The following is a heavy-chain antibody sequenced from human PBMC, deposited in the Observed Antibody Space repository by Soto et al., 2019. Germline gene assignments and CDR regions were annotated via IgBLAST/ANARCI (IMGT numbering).Heavy chain of an antibody. CDR1: GGSFSGYY. V-gene: IGHV4-34*01. Sequence: SETLSLTCAVYGGSFSGYYGSWIRQPPGKGLEWIGEINHSGSTNYNPSLKSRVTISVDTSKNQFSLKLSSVTAADTAVYYCARLTIRGPDDCWGQGTLVTVSS. CDR3: ARLTIRGPDDC. J-gene: IGHJ4*02. D-gene: IGHD3-9*01. CDR2: INHSGST.